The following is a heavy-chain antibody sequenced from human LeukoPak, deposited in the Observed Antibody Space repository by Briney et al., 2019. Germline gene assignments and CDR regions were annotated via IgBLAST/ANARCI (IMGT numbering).Heavy chain of an antibody. CDR3: ARLYYYGSGSYLPPFDY. CDR1: GGSISSSSYY. CDR2: IYYSGST. V-gene: IGHV4-39*01. D-gene: IGHD3-10*01. Sequence: PSETLSLTCTVSGGSISSSSYYWGWIRQPPGKGLEWIGSIYYSGSTYYNPSLKSRVTISVDTSKNQFSLKLSSVTAADTAVYYCARLYYYGSGSYLPPFDYWGQGTLVTVSS. J-gene: IGHJ4*02.